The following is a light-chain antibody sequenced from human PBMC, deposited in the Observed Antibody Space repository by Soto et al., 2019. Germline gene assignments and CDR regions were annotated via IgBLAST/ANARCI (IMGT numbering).Light chain of an antibody. CDR2: GAS. V-gene: IGKV3-20*01. J-gene: IGKJ5*01. CDR3: QQYGTSPPIT. Sequence: EIVLTQSPGTLSLSPGERATLSCRASQSVSSIYLAWYQQKPGQAPRLLIYGASSRATGIPDRFSGSGSGTDFTLTISRLEPEDFAVYYCQQYGTSPPITFGQGTRLEL. CDR1: QSVSSIY.